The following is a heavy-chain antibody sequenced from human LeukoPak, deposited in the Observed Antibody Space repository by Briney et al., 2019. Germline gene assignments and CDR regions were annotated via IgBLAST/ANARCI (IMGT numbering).Heavy chain of an antibody. V-gene: IGHV3-23*01. CDR3: ATTADPYNWNYAPIDY. D-gene: IGHD1-7*01. Sequence: GGSLRLSCAASGFTFSSYAMSWVRQAPGKGLGWVSAISGSGGSTYYADSVKGRFTISRDNSKNTLYLQMNSLRAEDTAVYYCATTADPYNWNYAPIDYWGQGTLVTVSS. J-gene: IGHJ4*02. CDR2: ISGSGGST. CDR1: GFTFSSYA.